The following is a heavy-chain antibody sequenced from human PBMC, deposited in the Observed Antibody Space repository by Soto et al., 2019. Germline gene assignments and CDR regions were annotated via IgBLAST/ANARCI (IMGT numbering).Heavy chain of an antibody. D-gene: IGHD2-2*02. Sequence: SETLSLTCTVSGGSISSGGYYWSWIRQHPGKGLEWIGYIYYSGSTYYNPSLKSRVTISVDTSKNQFSLKLSSVTAADTAVYYCARFSFYCSSTSCYTRPPYYYYYGMDVWGQGTTVTVSS. J-gene: IGHJ6*02. V-gene: IGHV4-31*03. CDR2: IYYSGST. CDR1: GGSISSGGYY. CDR3: ARFSFYCSSTSCYTRPPYYYYYGMDV.